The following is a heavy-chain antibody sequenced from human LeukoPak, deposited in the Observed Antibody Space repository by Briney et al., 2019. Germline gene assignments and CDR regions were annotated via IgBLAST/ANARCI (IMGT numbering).Heavy chain of an antibody. J-gene: IGHJ4*02. CDR1: GFSFNSYW. V-gene: IGHV3-7*01. CDR3: GRFGYVAAVDL. Sequence: GGSLRLSCAASGFSFNSYWMTWVRQTPGRGLEWVANINPAGSDTYYVDPVKGRFTISRDNAKNLVYPQMNSLRAEDTAVYSCGRFGYVAAVDLWGQGTLVTV. D-gene: IGHD2-15*01. CDR2: INPAGSDT.